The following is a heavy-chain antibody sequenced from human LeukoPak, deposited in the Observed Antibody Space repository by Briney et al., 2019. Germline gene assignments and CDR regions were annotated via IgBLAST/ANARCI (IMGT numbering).Heavy chain of an antibody. CDR3: ARDNVDDILTGTLGP. CDR2: ISAYNGNT. CDR1: GYTFTSYG. J-gene: IGHJ5*02. D-gene: IGHD3-9*01. Sequence: VASVKVSCKASGYTFTSYGISWVRQAPGQGLEWMGWISAYNGNTNYAQKLQGRVTMTTDTSTSTAYMELRSLRSDGTAVYYCARDNVDDILTGTLGPWGQGTLVTVSS. V-gene: IGHV1-18*01.